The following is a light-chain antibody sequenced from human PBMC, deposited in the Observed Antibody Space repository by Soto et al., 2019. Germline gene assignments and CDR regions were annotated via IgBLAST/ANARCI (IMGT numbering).Light chain of an antibody. CDR2: NTS. Sequence: EIVLTQSPGTLSLSPGEGATVSCRVSQSINSKSLVWYQRKFGQAPRLLIYNTSSRATGIPDRFSGSGSGTDFTLSISRLEPEDFAVYYCQLYAGSFIFGPGTKVDFK. J-gene: IGKJ3*01. V-gene: IGKV3-20*01. CDR1: QSINSKS. CDR3: QLYAGSFI.